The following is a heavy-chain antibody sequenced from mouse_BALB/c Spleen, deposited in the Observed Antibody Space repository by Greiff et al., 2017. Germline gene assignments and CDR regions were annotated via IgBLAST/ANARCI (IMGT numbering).Heavy chain of an antibody. Sequence: QVQLQQSGAELARPGASLKMSCKASGYTFTSYTMHWVKQRPGQGLEWIGYINPSSGYTNYNQKFKDKATLTADKSSSTAYMQLSSLTSEDSAVYYCARGGKLTTAYYFDYWGQGTTLTVSS. CDR2: INPSSGYT. V-gene: IGHV1-4*01. J-gene: IGHJ2*01. CDR1: GYTFTSYT. D-gene: IGHD1-2*01. CDR3: ARGGKLTTAYYFDY.